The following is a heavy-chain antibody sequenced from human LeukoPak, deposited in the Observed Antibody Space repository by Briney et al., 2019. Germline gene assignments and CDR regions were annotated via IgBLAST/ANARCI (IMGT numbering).Heavy chain of an antibody. CDR3: ARQGYYDPHAFDT. Sequence: SETLSLTCTVSGGSISSYYWSWIRQPPGKGLEWIGYIYYSGSTNYNPSLKSRVTISVDTSKNQFSLKLSSVTAADTAVYYCARQGYYDPHAFDTWGQGTMVTVSS. D-gene: IGHD3-22*01. CDR1: GGSISSYY. CDR2: IYYSGST. J-gene: IGHJ3*02. V-gene: IGHV4-59*08.